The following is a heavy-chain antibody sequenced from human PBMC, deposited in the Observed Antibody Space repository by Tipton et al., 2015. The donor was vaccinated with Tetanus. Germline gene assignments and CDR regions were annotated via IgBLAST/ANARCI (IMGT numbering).Heavy chain of an antibody. CDR2: IDPNSGGT. D-gene: IGHD3-22*01. V-gene: IGHV1-2*02. J-gene: IGHJ6*02. CDR1: GYTFTGYY. Sequence: QLVQSGAEVKKPGASVKVSCKASGYTFTGYYMYWVRQAPGQGLEWMGWIDPNSGGTVYAQKFQGRVTMTRDTSISTAYMELGRLRSDDTAVYFCARDRGDYIYYGMDVWGPGTTVTVSS. CDR3: ARDRGDYIYYGMDV.